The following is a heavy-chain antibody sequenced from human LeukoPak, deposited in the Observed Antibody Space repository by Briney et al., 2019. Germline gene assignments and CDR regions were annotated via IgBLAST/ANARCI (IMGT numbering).Heavy chain of an antibody. CDR3: ARGRQYSGYDGRSYYFDY. CDR2: IIPIFGTA. J-gene: IGHJ4*02. V-gene: IGHV1-69*05. CDR1: GGTFSSYA. D-gene: IGHD5-12*01. Sequence: ASVKVSCKASGGTFSSYAISWVRQAPGQGLEWMGGIIPIFGTANYAQKFQGRVTITTDESTSTAYLELSSLRSADTAVYYCARGRQYSGYDGRSYYFDYWGQGTLVTVSS.